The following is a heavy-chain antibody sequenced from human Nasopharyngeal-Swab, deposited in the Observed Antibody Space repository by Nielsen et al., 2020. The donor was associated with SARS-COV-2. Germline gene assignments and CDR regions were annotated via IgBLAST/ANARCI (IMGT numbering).Heavy chain of an antibody. V-gene: IGHV4-59*01. CDR3: ARALTGTSFFDP. J-gene: IGHJ5*02. Sequence: WIRQPPGKGLDWIGNIYYTGSTNYNPSLKSRVAISVDTPKNQFSLKLSYVTAADTAVYYCARALTGTSFFDPWGQGTLVTVSS. CDR2: IYYTGST. D-gene: IGHD1-20*01.